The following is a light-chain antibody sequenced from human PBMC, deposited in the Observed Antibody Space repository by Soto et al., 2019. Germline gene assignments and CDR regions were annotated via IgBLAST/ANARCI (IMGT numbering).Light chain of an antibody. CDR1: SGHSSYA. Sequence: QPVLTQSPSASASLGASVKLTCTLSSGHSSYAIAWHQQQPEKGPRYLMKLNSDGSHSKGDGIPDRFSGSSSGAERYLTISSLQSEDEADYYCQTCGTGIQRVFGGGTKLTVL. V-gene: IGLV4-69*01. CDR2: LNSDGSH. J-gene: IGLJ3*02. CDR3: QTCGTGIQRV.